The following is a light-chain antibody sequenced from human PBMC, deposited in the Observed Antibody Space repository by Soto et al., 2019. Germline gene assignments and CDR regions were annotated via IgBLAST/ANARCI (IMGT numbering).Light chain of an antibody. CDR2: ATV. J-gene: IGLJ2*01. CDR1: RFNVGRNA. CDR3: ATWDDSLNGPQ. Sequence: QSVLTQPPSASGTPGQRVTISCTGSRFNVGRNAVSWYQQVPGMAPKLLVFATVKRPSGVPDRFSGSASGASASLAISGLQSEDEADYYCATWDDSLNGPQFGGGTQLTVL. V-gene: IGLV1-44*01.